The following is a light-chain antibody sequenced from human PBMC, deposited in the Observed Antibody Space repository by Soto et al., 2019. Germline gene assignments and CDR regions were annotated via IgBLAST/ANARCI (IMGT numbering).Light chain of an antibody. J-gene: IGLJ2*01. CDR1: SSDVGGYNY. Sequence: QSVLTQPRSVSESPGQSITISCTGSSSDVGGYNYVSWYQQHPGQAPKFMIYDVHKRPSGVSHRFSGSKSGNTASLTISGLQADDEADYYCLSYAGSYNFVFGGGTKLTVL. V-gene: IGLV2-11*01. CDR3: LSYAGSYNFV. CDR2: DVH.